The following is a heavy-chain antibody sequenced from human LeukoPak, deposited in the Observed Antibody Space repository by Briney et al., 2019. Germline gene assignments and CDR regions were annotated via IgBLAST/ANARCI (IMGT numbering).Heavy chain of an antibody. J-gene: IGHJ4*02. CDR3: ARDVGEDYGDYGGDY. V-gene: IGHV3-48*03. CDR1: GFTFSTYE. D-gene: IGHD4-17*01. Sequence: GGSLRLSCAASGFTFSTYEMIWVRQAPGQGPEWVSYISSSGGTIYYADSVKGRFTISRDNAKNSLYLQMNSLRAEDTAVYYCARDVGEDYGDYGGDYWGQGTLVTVSS. CDR2: ISSSGGTI.